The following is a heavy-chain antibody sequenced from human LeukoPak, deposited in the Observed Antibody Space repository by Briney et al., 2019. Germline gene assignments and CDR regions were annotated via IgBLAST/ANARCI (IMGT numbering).Heavy chain of an antibody. V-gene: IGHV3-7*03. Sequence: GGSLRLSCAASGFSFSTYSMTWVRQAPGKGLEWVATIKHNEYEKYYVDSVKGRFTISRDNAKNSLYLQMNSLRAEDTALYYCAKGSTRSYGSGSYFDYWGQGTLVTASS. CDR1: GFSFSTYS. D-gene: IGHD3-10*01. CDR2: IKHNEYEK. J-gene: IGHJ4*02. CDR3: AKGSTRSYGSGSYFDY.